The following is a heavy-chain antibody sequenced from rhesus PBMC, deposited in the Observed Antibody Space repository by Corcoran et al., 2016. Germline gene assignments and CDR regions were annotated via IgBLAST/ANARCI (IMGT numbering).Heavy chain of an antibody. D-gene: IGHD6-13*01. CDR2: FSWVGVSP. Sequence: EVQLVESGGGVVQPGGSLRLSCAASGFTFDDYAMHWVRQAPGKGLEWVSGFSWVGVSPGYAHSVKGRFPISRDNAKNSLYLQMDRLRAEDTALYFCAKDISPYSSWSGGGYWGQGVLVTVSS. CDR1: GFTFDDYA. J-gene: IGHJ4*01. CDR3: AKDISPYSSWSGGGY. V-gene: IGHV3-201*01.